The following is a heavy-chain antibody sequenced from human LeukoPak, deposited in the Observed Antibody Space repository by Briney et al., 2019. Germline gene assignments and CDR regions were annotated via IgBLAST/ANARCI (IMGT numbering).Heavy chain of an antibody. CDR2: ISVSGGST. Sequence: GGSLRLSCAASGFTFSKYAMTWVRQAPGKGLEWVSGISVSGGSTNYADSVKGRFTISRDDAQNSLNLQMNSLRAEDTAVYYCARDQDYYDSSGYDYFDYWGQGSLVTVSS. CDR3: ARDQDYYDSSGYDYFDY. D-gene: IGHD3-22*01. V-gene: IGHV3-23*01. J-gene: IGHJ4*02. CDR1: GFTFSKYA.